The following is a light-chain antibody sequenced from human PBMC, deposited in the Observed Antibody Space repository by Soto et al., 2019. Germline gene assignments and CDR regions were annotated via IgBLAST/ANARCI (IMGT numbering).Light chain of an antibody. CDR2: GAS. V-gene: IGKV3-15*01. Sequence: EIVMTQSPATLSVSPGERATLSCRASQSVSSNLAWYQQKPGQAPRLLISGASTRATGIPARFSGSGSGTEFTLTISSLQSEDFAVYYCQQYTEWPLTFGGGTKVEIK. CDR1: QSVSSN. J-gene: IGKJ4*01. CDR3: QQYTEWPLT.